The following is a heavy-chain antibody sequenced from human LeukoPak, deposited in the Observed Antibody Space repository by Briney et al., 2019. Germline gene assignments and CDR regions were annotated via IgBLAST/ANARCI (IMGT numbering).Heavy chain of an antibody. J-gene: IGHJ4*02. CDR2: INQDGTEK. D-gene: IGHD3-10*01. CDR3: AKVAKYYYGSETYYFFEH. CDR1: GFTFSHYW. Sequence: GGSLRLSCAASGFTFSHYWMSWVRQAPGKGLEWVANINQDGTEKYYVDSVKGRLTISRDDAKRSLYLQMNSLRIEDTAVYYCAKVAKYYYGSETYYFFEHWGQGTPVTASS. V-gene: IGHV3-7*01.